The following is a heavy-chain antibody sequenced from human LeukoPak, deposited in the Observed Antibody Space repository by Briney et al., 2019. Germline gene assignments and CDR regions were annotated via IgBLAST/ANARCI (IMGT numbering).Heavy chain of an antibody. CDR1: GFTFSNYW. CDR2: IKQDGSEK. V-gene: IGHV3-7*01. D-gene: IGHD5-18*01. CDR3: AREKGTNSYGLDY. J-gene: IGHJ4*02. Sequence: GGSLRLSCAASGFTFSNYWMSWVRQAPGKGLEWVANIKQDGSEKYYVDSVKGRFTISRDNAKNSLYLQMNSLRAEDTAVYYCAREKGTNSYGLDYWGQGTLVTVSS.